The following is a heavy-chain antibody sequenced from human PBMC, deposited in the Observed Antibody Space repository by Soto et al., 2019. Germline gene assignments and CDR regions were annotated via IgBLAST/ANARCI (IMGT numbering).Heavy chain of an antibody. D-gene: IGHD3-22*01. V-gene: IGHV4-4*07. CDR3: ASKVYYYDRSGYPSDAFDI. J-gene: IGHJ3*02. CDR2: IYTSGST. CDR1: GGSISSYY. Sequence: QVQLQESGPGLVKPSETLSLTCTVSGGSISSYYLSWIRQPAGKGLDWIGRIYTSGSTNYNPSLRSRVTMSVDTSKNPFSLKLSSVTAADTAVYYCASKVYYYDRSGYPSDAFDIWGQGTMVTVSS.